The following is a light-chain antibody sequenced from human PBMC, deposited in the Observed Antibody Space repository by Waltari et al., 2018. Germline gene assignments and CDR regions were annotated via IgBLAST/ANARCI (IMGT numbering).Light chain of an antibody. CDR3: QQYFSAGDT. CDR1: QTMFFNSKDY. V-gene: IGKV4-1*01. Sequence: DIVLTQSPDSLAVSLGDTATITCKSSQTMFFNSKDYLAWYQKKPGLPPRLLVYWASTRQSGIPERFTGSGAGTDFTLTITNVQADDVAVYYCQQYFSAGDTFGPGT. J-gene: IGKJ3*01. CDR2: WAS.